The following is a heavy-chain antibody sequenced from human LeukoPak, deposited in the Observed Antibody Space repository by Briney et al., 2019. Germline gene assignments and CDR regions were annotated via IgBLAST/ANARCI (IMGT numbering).Heavy chain of an antibody. V-gene: IGHV4-34*01. CDR2: INHSGST. Sequence: ASETLSLTCAVYGGSFSGYYWSWIRQPPGKGLEWIGEINHSGSTNYNPPLKSRVTISVDKSKNQFSLKLSSVTAADTAVYYCARGAGLWFGEQYYFDYWGQGTLVTVSS. D-gene: IGHD3-10*01. J-gene: IGHJ4*02. CDR1: GGSFSGYY. CDR3: ARGAGLWFGEQYYFDY.